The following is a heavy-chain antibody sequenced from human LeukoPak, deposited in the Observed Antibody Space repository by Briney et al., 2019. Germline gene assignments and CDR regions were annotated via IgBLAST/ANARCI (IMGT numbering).Heavy chain of an antibody. J-gene: IGHJ5*02. CDR1: GFTFSSYE. Sequence: PGGSLRLSCAASGFTFSSYEMNWVRQAPGKGLEWVSYISSSGSTIYYADSVKGRFTISRDNAKNSLYLQMNSLRAEDTAVYYCARDIGIQLGGFDPWGQGTLVTVSS. V-gene: IGHV3-48*03. CDR3: ARDIGIQLGGFDP. CDR2: ISSSGSTI. D-gene: IGHD5-18*01.